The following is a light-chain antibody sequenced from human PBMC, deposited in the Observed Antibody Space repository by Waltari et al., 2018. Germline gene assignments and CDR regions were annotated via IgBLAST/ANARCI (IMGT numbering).Light chain of an antibody. J-gene: IGKJ1*01. V-gene: IGKV1-5*03. Sequence: DIQMAQSPSTLSASVGDRVTINCRASQSISSWLAWYQQKPGKAPNLLIYKASALESGVPSRFSGSGSATDFTLTISGLQPDDFATYFCQQYNSFPWTFGQGTKVEIK. CDR2: KAS. CDR1: QSISSW. CDR3: QQYNSFPWT.